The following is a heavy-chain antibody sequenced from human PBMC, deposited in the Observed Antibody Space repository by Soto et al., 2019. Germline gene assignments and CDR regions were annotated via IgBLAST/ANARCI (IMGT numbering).Heavy chain of an antibody. V-gene: IGHV3-66*04. D-gene: IGHD4-17*01. Sequence: EVQLVESGGGLVQPGGSLRLSCAASGFTVSSNYMSWVRQAPGKGLEWVSVIYSGGSTYYADSVKGRFTISRDNSKNTLYLQINSLRDEDTAVYYCARPGGHDYGDYGSGYYRMDGWGQGTKVTVSS. J-gene: IGHJ6*02. CDR1: GFTVSSNY. CDR3: ARPGGHDYGDYGSGYYRMDG. CDR2: IYSGGST.